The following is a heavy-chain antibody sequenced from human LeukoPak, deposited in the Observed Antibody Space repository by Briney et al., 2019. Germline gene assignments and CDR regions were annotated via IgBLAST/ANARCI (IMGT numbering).Heavy chain of an antibody. CDR1: GFTFSRYW. CDR3: AREWDSGWGGTYFDN. Sequence: GGSLRLSCAASGFTFSRYWMTWVRQAPGKGLEWVANIKQDGSEKFYADSLKGRLIVSRDNAKSSLYLQVNSLTVEDTAAYYCAREWDSGWGGTYFDNWGQGTLVTVSS. V-gene: IGHV3-7*01. J-gene: IGHJ4*02. D-gene: IGHD1-26*01. CDR2: IKQDGSEK.